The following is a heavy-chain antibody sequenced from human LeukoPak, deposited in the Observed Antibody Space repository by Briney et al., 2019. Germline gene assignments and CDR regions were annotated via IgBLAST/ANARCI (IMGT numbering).Heavy chain of an antibody. V-gene: IGHV5-51*01. CDR2: IYPGGSDT. CDR1: GYSFTSYW. D-gene: IGHD3-9*01. J-gene: IGHJ4*02. Sequence: GESLKISCKGSGYSFTSYWIGWVRQMPGKGLEWMGIIYPGGSDTRYSPSFQGQVTISADKSISTAYLQWSSLKASDTAMYYCARHLPDYDILTGYYYYFDYWGQGTLVTVSS. CDR3: ARHLPDYDILTGYYYYFDY.